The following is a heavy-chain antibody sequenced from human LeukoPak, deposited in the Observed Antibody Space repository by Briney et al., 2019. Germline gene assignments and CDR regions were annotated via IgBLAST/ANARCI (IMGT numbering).Heavy chain of an antibody. CDR1: GFTFSSYS. CDR2: ISSSSSYI. CDR3: ARDPSDSSGYPFDY. D-gene: IGHD3-22*01. Sequence: PGGSLRLSCAASGFTFSSYSMNWVRQAPGKGLGWVSSISSSSSYIYYADSVKGRFTISRDNAKNSLYLQMNSLRAEDTAVYYCARDPSDSSGYPFDYWGQGTLVTVSS. J-gene: IGHJ4*02. V-gene: IGHV3-21*01.